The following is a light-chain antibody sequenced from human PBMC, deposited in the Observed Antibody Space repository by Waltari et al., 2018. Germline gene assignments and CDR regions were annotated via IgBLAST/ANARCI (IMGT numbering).Light chain of an antibody. V-gene: IGKV1-5*03. CDR1: QSISSW. Sequence: DIQMTQSPSTLSASVGDRVTITCRASQSISSWLAWYQQKPGKAPKLLIYKASSLESGVPSRFSGSGSGTEFTLTISSLQPDGFATYYCQQYNSYSLWTFGQGTKVEIK. J-gene: IGKJ1*01. CDR3: QQYNSYSLWT. CDR2: KAS.